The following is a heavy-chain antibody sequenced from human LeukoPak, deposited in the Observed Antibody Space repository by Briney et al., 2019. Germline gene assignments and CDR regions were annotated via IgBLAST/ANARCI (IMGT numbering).Heavy chain of an antibody. V-gene: IGHV1-2*02. J-gene: IGHJ3*02. CDR3: ARGGYTSGWYETSAFDI. CDR2: INPNSGGT. Sequence: ASVKVSCKASGYTSTGYYMHWVRQAPGQGLDWMAWINPNSGGTNYAQKFQGRVTMTRDTSISTAYMELSRLTSDDAAVYYCARGGYTSGWYETSAFDIWGQGTMVTVSS. CDR1: GYTSTGYY. D-gene: IGHD6-19*01.